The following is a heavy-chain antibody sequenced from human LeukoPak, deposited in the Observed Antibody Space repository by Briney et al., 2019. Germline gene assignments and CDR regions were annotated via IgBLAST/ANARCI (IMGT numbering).Heavy chain of an antibody. V-gene: IGHV3-21*01. CDR2: ISSSSSYI. J-gene: IGHJ4*02. D-gene: IGHD5-12*01. Sequence: GGSLRLSCAASGFTFSSYSVNWVRQAPGKGLEWVSSISSSSSYIYYADSVKGRFTISRDNAKNSLYLQMNSLRAEDTAVYYCARRDSGYDRGAFDYWGQGTLVTGSS. CDR1: GFTFSSYS. CDR3: ARRDSGYDRGAFDY.